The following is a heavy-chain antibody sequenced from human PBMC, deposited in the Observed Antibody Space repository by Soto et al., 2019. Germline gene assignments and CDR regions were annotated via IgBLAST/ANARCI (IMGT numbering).Heavy chain of an antibody. Sequence: GASVKVSCKASGYTFTSYYMHWVRQAPGQGLEWMGIINPSGGSTSYAQKFQGRVTMTRDTSTSTVYMELSSLRPEDTAVYYCARDLYVLYNGAVAPDYWGQGTLVTVSS. D-gene: IGHD6-19*01. J-gene: IGHJ4*02. V-gene: IGHV1-46*03. CDR2: INPSGGST. CDR3: ARDLYVLYNGAVAPDY. CDR1: GYTFTSYY.